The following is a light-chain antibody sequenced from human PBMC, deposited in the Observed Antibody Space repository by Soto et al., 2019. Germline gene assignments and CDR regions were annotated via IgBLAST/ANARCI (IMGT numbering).Light chain of an antibody. Sequence: EIVLTQSPATLSLSPGERATLSCRASQSVSSYLAWYQQKPGQAPRLLIYDASNRATDIPARFSGSGSGTDFTLTISSLDPEDFAVYYCLQRSGWPWTFGQGTRVEIK. CDR1: QSVSSY. J-gene: IGKJ1*01. CDR3: LQRSGWPWT. CDR2: DAS. V-gene: IGKV3-11*01.